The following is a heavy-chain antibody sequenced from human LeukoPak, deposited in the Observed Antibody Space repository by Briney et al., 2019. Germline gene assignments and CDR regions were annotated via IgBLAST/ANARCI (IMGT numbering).Heavy chain of an antibody. D-gene: IGHD3-22*01. CDR2: ISAYNGNT. Sequence: ASVKVSYKASGYTFTSYGISWVRQAPGQGLEWMGCISAYNGNTNYAQKLQGRVTMTTDTSTGTAYMELRSLRSDDTAVYYCARVEDYYDSSGYYYFDYWGQGTLVTVSS. V-gene: IGHV1-18*01. J-gene: IGHJ4*02. CDR3: ARVEDYYDSSGYYYFDY. CDR1: GYTFTSYG.